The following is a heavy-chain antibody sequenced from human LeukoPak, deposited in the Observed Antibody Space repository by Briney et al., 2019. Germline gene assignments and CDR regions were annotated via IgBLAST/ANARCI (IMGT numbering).Heavy chain of an antibody. CDR2: ISGSGANT. CDR3: AKDLAYSSSYREGDY. CDR1: GFTFSSYA. D-gene: IGHD6-6*01. Sequence: GGSLRLSCAASGFTFSSYAMSWVRQAPGKGMEWVSAISGSGANTYYADSVKGRFTISRDNSKNTLYLQMNSLRAEDTAVYHCAKDLAYSSSYREGDYWGQGTLVAVSS. V-gene: IGHV3-23*01. J-gene: IGHJ4*02.